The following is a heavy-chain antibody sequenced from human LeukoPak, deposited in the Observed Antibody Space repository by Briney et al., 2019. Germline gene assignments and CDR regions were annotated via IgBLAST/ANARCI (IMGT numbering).Heavy chain of an antibody. D-gene: IGHD6-13*01. V-gene: IGHV1-2*02. J-gene: IGHJ5*02. Sequence: ASVKVSCKASGYTFTGYYMHWVRQAPGQGLEWMGWINPNSGGTNYAQKFQGRVTMTRDTSITTAYMELSRLRSDDTAVYYCARDKWSSFNWFDPWGQGTLVTVSS. CDR1: GYTFTGYY. CDR3: ARDKWSSFNWFDP. CDR2: INPNSGGT.